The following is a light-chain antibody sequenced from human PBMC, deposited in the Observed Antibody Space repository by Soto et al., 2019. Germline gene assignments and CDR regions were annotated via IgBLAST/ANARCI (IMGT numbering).Light chain of an antibody. CDR3: QQYGSSPPRT. CDR2: GAS. CDR1: QSVSNDF. V-gene: IGKV3-20*01. Sequence: EIVLTQSPGILYLSPGERATLSCRASQSVSNDFLAWYQQKPGQAPRLLIYGASTRATDVPDRFSGSVSGANFTLTIRRLEPEDLAVYYCQQYGSSPPRTFGQGTKVE. J-gene: IGKJ1*01.